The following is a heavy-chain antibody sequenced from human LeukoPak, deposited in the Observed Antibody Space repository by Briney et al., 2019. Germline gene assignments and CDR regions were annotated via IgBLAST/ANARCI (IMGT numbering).Heavy chain of an antibody. CDR1: GGSFSGYY. CDR3: ARATIPRVRSNYDFWSGYSSSHFDY. V-gene: IGHV4-34*01. D-gene: IGHD3-3*01. Sequence: SETLSLTCAVYGGSFSGYYWSWIRQPPGKGLEWIGEINHSGSTNYNPSLKSRVTISVDTSKNQFSLKLSSVTAADTAVYYCARATIPRVRSNYDFWSGYSSSHFDYWGQGTLVTVSS. CDR2: INHSGST. J-gene: IGHJ4*02.